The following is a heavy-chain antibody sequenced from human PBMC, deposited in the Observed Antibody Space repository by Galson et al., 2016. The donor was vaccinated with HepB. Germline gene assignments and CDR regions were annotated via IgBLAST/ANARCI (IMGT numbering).Heavy chain of an antibody. V-gene: IGHV4-34*01. CDR2: INHSGSA. D-gene: IGHD1-26*01. Sequence: SETLSLTCAVYGGSFSAYYWSWIRQPPGKGLEWIGEINHSGSANYNPSLKSRVTISVDTSKNQLSLKLSSVAAADTAVYYCARDNGRYYGISFFYHGMDVWGQGTTVTVSS. CDR3: ARDNGRYYGISFFYHGMDV. CDR1: GGSFSAYY. J-gene: IGHJ6*02.